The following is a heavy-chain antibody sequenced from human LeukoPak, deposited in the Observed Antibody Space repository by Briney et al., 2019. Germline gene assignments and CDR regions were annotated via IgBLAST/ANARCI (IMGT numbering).Heavy chain of an antibody. CDR2: ISSSSSYI. Sequence: KTGGSLRLSCAASGFTFSSYSMNWVRKAPGKGLEWVSSISSSSSYIYYADSVKGRFTISRDNAKNSLYLQMNSLRAEDAAVYYCARVSGNDAFGIWGQGTMVTVSS. D-gene: IGHD3-10*01. CDR1: GFTFSSYS. J-gene: IGHJ3*02. V-gene: IGHV3-21*01. CDR3: ARVSGNDAFGI.